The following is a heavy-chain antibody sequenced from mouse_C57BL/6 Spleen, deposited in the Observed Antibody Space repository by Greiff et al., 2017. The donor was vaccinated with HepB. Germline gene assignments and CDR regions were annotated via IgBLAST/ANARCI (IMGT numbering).Heavy chain of an antibody. Sequence: EVMLVESGGGLVKPGGSLKLSCAASGFTFSSYAMSWVRQTPEKRLEWVATISDGGSYTYYPDNVKGRFTISRDNAKNNLYLQMSHLKSEDTAMYYCARGGYDGYFDYWGQGTTLTVSS. D-gene: IGHD2-2*01. J-gene: IGHJ2*01. CDR3: ARGGYDGYFDY. V-gene: IGHV5-4*03. CDR2: ISDGGSYT. CDR1: GFTFSSYA.